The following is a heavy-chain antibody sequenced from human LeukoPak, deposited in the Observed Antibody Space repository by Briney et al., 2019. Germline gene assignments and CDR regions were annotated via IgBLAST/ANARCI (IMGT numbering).Heavy chain of an antibody. CDR1: GFTFSDYN. J-gene: IGHJ4*02. D-gene: IGHD3-10*01. V-gene: IGHV3-21*01. CDR3: ARLYGSGSYPFDY. CDR2: ISSTSSYM. Sequence: PGGSLRLSCAVSGFTFSDYNMKWVRQAPGKGLEWVSSISSTSSYMDYADSVKGRFTISRDNAKNSLYLQMNSLRAEDTAVYYCARLYGSGSYPFDYWGQGTLVTVSS.